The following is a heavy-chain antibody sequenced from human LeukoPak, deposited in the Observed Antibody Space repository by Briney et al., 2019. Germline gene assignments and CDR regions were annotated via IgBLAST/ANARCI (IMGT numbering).Heavy chain of an antibody. CDR3: ARVRMTTVTVYYFDY. D-gene: IGHD4-17*01. CDR2: ISSSGSTI. CDR1: GFTFSDYY. V-gene: IGHV3-11*04. Sequence: GGSLRLSCAASGFTFSDYYMRWIRQAPGKGLEWVSYISSSGSTIYYADSVKGRFTISKDNAKNSLYLQMNSLRAEDTAVYYCARVRMTTVTVYYFDYWGQGTLVTVSS. J-gene: IGHJ4*02.